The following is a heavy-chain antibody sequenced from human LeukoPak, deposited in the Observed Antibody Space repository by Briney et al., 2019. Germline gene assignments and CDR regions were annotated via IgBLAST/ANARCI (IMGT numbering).Heavy chain of an antibody. J-gene: IGHJ3*02. CDR3: ARSLYGLDASDI. V-gene: IGHV4-61*02. Sequence: SQTLSLTCTVSGGSINSGSYYWNWIRQPAGKGLEWIGRIYTSGSTNYNPSLKSRVTISMDRSKNQFSVKLSSVTATDTAVYYCARSLYGLDASDIWGQGTMVTVSS. D-gene: IGHD2-2*02. CDR1: GGSINSGSYY. CDR2: IYTSGST.